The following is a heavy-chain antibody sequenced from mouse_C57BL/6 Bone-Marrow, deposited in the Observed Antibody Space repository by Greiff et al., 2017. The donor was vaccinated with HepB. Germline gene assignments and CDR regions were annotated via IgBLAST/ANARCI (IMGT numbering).Heavy chain of an antibody. CDR1: GFTFSDYG. CDR3: ASLTGWFAY. Sequence: EVHLVESGGGLVQPGGSLKLSCAASGFTFSDYGMAWVRQAPRKGPEWVAFISNLAYSIYYADTVTGRFTISRENAKNTLYLEMSSLRSEDTAMYYCASLTGWFAYWGQGTLVTVSA. V-gene: IGHV5-15*01. CDR2: ISNLAYSI. J-gene: IGHJ3*01. D-gene: IGHD4-1*01.